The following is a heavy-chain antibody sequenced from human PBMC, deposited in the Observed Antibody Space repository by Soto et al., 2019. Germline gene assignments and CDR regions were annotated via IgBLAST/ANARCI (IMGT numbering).Heavy chain of an antibody. CDR3: AREVTRHWLVPGWFDP. CDR1: GYTFTSYG. V-gene: IGHV1-18*01. J-gene: IGHJ5*02. Sequence: QVQLVQSGAEVKKPGASVKVSCKASGYTFTSYGISWVRQAPGQGLEWMGWISAYNGNTNYAQKLQRRVTMTTDTSTSTADMELRSRSSDDTAVSYCAREVTRHWLVPGWFDPWGQGTLVTVSS. D-gene: IGHD6-19*01. CDR2: ISAYNGNT.